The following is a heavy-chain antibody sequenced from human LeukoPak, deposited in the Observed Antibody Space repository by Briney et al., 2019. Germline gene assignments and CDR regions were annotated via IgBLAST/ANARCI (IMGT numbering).Heavy chain of an antibody. J-gene: IGHJ6*02. V-gene: IGHV1-46*01. CDR3: ARGAGVVPALYYYYYGMDV. CDR2: INPSGGST. D-gene: IGHD2-2*01. Sequence: GASVKVSCKASGYTFTSYYMRWVRQAPGQGLEWMGIINPSGGSTSYAQKFQGRVTMTRDTSTSTVYMELSSLRSEDTAVYYCARGAGVVPALYYYYYGMDVWGQGTTVTVSS. CDR1: GYTFTSYY.